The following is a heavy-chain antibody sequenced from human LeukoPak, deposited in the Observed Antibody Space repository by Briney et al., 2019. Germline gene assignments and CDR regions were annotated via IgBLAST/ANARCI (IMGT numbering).Heavy chain of an antibody. J-gene: IGHJ4*02. D-gene: IGHD3/OR15-3a*01. Sequence: ERSLRLSCAASGFTFSNYATYWVRQAPGKGLEWEAIIWYDGGNKYYADSVKGRFTISRDNSENTVYLQMSSLRAEDTAVYYCARAGRGLAASDWGQGTLVTVSS. CDR1: GFTFSNYA. CDR2: IWYDGGNK. V-gene: IGHV3-33*07. CDR3: ARAGRGLAASD.